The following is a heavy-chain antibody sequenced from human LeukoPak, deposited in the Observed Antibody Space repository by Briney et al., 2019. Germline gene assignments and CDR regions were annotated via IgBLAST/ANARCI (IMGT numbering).Heavy chain of an antibody. Sequence: GSLRLSCAASGFTLSKYAMGWVRQAPGKGLEWIGEINHSGSTNYNPSLKSRVTISVDTSKNQFSLKLSSVTAADTAVYYCARGPVTSYYYYYGMDVWGQGTTVTVSS. CDR2: INHSGST. V-gene: IGHV4-34*01. CDR1: GFTLSKYA. J-gene: IGHJ6*02. D-gene: IGHD4-17*01. CDR3: ARGPVTSYYYYYGMDV.